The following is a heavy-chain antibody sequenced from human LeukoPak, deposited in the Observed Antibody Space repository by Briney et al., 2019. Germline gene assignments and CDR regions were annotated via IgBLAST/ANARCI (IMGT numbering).Heavy chain of an antibody. J-gene: IGHJ3*02. CDR2: MNPNSGAT. V-gene: IGHV1-8*01. D-gene: IGHD3-3*01. CDR3: ARDHDFGDAFDI. CDR1: GYTFTSYD. Sequence: ASVKVSCKASGYTFTSYDINWLRQATGQGPEWMGWMNPNSGATGYAQKFQGRVTMTRSTSINTAYMELSSLRSEDTAVYYCARDHDFGDAFDIWGQGTMVTVSS.